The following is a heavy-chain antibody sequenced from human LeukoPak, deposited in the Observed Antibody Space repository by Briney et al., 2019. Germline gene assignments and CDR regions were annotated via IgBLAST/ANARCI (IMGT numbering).Heavy chain of an antibody. Sequence: PGQXXXXMXIINPSGGSTSYAQKFQGRVTMTRDTSTSTVYMELSSLRSEDTAVYYCARDITFAPTALGIWGQGTMVTVSS. CDR3: ARDITFAPTALGI. CDR2: INPSGGST. J-gene: IGHJ3*02. D-gene: IGHD3-16*01. V-gene: IGHV1-46*01.